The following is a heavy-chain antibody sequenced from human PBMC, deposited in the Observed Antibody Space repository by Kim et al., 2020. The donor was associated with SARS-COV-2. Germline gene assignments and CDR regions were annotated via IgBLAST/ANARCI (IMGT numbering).Heavy chain of an antibody. CDR1: GGSLNNYF. Sequence: SETLSLTCAVFGGSLNNYFWSWIRQAPGKGLEWIGEIDQSGITNNNPSLMSRLSISVDTSKKQFSLKLTSVTAADTAVYYCARISRIIVVDSHHAFDIW. D-gene: IGHD2-15*01. CDR2: IDQSGIT. J-gene: IGHJ3*02. V-gene: IGHV4-34*01. CDR3: ARISRIIVVDSHHAFDI.